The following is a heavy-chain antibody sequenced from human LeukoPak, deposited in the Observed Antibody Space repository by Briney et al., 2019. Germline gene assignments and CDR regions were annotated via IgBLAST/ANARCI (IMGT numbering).Heavy chain of an antibody. CDR1: GFTFSSYA. CDR2: ISGSGGST. CDR3: ATDLTYYYDSSGYSLGRDY. V-gene: IGHV3-23*01. D-gene: IGHD3-22*01. J-gene: IGHJ4*02. Sequence: PGGSLRLSCAASGFTFSSYAMSWVRQAPGKGLEWVSAISGSGGSTYYADSVKGRFTISRDNAKNSLYLQMNSLRAEDTAVYYCATDLTYYYDSSGYSLGRDYWGQGTLVTVSS.